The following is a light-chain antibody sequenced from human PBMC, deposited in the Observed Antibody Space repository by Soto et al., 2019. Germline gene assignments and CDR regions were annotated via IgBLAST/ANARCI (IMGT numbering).Light chain of an antibody. CDR2: DAS. CDR1: QSVRTY. CDR3: QQYDNWPPRWT. J-gene: IGKJ2*01. Sequence: EIVLTQSPVTLSLSPGARAPLSCRARQSVRTYLAWYQVNPGQAPRLLIYDASSRASGVPAKFSGSGSGTEFTLSIGSLQSEDFAIYYCQQYDNWPPRWTFGQGTKVDIK. V-gene: IGKV3D-15*01.